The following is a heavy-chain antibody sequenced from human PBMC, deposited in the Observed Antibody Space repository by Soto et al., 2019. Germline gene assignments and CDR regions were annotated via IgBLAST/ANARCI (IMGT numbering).Heavy chain of an antibody. V-gene: IGHV4-34*01. Sequence: TSETLSLTCGVYGGSFSGYYWSWIRQPPGKGLEWIGEINDSGVTNYNPSLKSRITMSVDTSKNQFSLNLSYVTAADTAVYYCARGPYYDFWRGNYYYYYAMDVWGRGTTVTVSS. J-gene: IGHJ6*02. D-gene: IGHD3-3*01. CDR1: GGSFSGYY. CDR2: INDSGVT. CDR3: ARGPYYDFWRGNYYYYYAMDV.